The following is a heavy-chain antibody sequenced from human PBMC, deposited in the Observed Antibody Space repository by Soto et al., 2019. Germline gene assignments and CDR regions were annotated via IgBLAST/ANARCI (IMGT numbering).Heavy chain of an antibody. CDR2: INSDGSST. V-gene: IGHV3-74*01. Sequence: GGSLSLSCAASGFTFSSYLMHWVRQAPGKGLVWVSRINSDGSSTSYADSVKGRFTISRDNAKNTLYLQMNSLRAEDTAVYYCARQWTNYDILTGYFQYYFDYWGQGTLVTVSS. CDR3: ARQWTNYDILTGYFQYYFDY. J-gene: IGHJ4*02. D-gene: IGHD3-9*01. CDR1: GFTFSSYL.